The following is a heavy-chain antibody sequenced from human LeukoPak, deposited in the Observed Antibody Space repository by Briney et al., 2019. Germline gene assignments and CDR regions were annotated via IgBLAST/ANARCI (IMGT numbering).Heavy chain of an antibody. CDR2: IYYSGST. V-gene: IGHV4-59*01. D-gene: IGHD5-18*01. J-gene: IGHJ4*02. CDR1: GGSISSYY. CDR3: ARFKKYSYGPYYFDY. Sequence: SETLSLTCTVSGGSISSYYWSWIRQPPGKGLEWIGYIYYSGSTNYNPSLKSRVTISVDTSKNQFSLKLSSVTAADTAVYYCARFKKYSYGPYYFDYWGQGTLVTVSS.